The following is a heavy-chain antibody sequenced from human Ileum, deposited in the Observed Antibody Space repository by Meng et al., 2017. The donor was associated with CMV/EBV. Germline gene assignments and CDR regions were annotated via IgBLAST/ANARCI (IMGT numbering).Heavy chain of an antibody. CDR3: ARGIDYNDESDY. V-gene: IGHV4-34*01. D-gene: IGHD3-22*01. Sequence: CAMSGGSFSCYYWRWIRQPPGKGLEWIGEINHIGNTNYNPSLKSRVTISIDILKNHFSLKLSSVTAADTALYYCARGIDYNDESDYWGQGALVTVSS. J-gene: IGHJ4*02. CDR1: GGSFSCYY. CDR2: INHIGNT.